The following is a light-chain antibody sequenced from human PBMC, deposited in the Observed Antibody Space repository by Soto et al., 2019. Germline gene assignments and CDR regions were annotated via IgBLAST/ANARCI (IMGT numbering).Light chain of an antibody. CDR2: EVN. Sequence: QSALTQPPSASGSPGQSVTISCTGTSSDVGGYNYVSWYQQHPGKAPKLMIYEVNKRPSGVPDRFSGSKSGNTASLTVSGLLTEDEADYYCSSYAGSYTVVFGGGTKLTVL. J-gene: IGLJ2*01. CDR3: SSYAGSYTVV. CDR1: SSDVGGYNY. V-gene: IGLV2-8*01.